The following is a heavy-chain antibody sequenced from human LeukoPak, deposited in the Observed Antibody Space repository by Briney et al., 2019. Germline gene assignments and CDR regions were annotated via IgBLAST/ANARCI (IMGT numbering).Heavy chain of an antibody. CDR1: GYRLTSYW. Sequence: GESLKIPCKGSGYRLTSYWNGWVRPMPGKDLGWMGIIYPGDSDTRFSTSFQGQVTFTADKSINTAYLQWSSLKASDTAMYYCARVRPQDAFDIWGQGTMVTVSS. CDR3: ARVRPQDAFDI. V-gene: IGHV5-51*06. CDR2: IYPGDSDT. J-gene: IGHJ3*02.